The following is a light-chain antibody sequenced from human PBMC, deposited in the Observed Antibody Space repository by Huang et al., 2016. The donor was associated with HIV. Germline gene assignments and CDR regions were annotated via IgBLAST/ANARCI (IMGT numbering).Light chain of an antibody. J-gene: IGKJ2*01. Sequence: DIQLTQSPYSLSASVGDRVTLTGRASQSISSYLNWYQQKPGKAPQLLIYAASTSQSGVPSRFSGSGSETDFTLTIRSLQPEDFATYYCQQSYSVPLTFGQGTKLEIK. CDR1: QSISSY. CDR3: QQSYSVPLT. V-gene: IGKV1-39*01. CDR2: AAS.